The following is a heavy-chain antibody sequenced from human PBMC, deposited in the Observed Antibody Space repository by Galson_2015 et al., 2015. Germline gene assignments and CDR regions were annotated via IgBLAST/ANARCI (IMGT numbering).Heavy chain of an antibody. CDR1: GFTFSSYA. CDR3: ARGSYDSSGYYGYFDY. J-gene: IGHJ4*02. D-gene: IGHD3-22*01. V-gene: IGHV3-30-3*01. Sequence: SLRLSCAASGFTFSSYAMHWVRQAPGKGLEWVAVISYDGSNKYYADSVKGRFTISRDNSKNTLYLQMNSLRAEDTAVYYCARGSYDSSGYYGYFDYWGQGTLVTVSS. CDR2: ISYDGSNK.